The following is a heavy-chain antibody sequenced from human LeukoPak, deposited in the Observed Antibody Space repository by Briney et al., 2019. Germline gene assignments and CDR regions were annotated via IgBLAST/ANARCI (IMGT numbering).Heavy chain of an antibody. CDR1: GGSISSSSYY. V-gene: IGHV4-39*07. Sequence: SETLSLTCTVSGGSISSSSYYWGWIRQPPGKGLEWIGSIYYSGSTYYNPSLKSRVTISVDTSKNQFSLKLSSVTAADTAVYYCARVSEINWPFFFDYWGQGTLVTVSS. CDR2: IYYSGST. D-gene: IGHD5-24*01. J-gene: IGHJ4*02. CDR3: ARVSEINWPFFFDY.